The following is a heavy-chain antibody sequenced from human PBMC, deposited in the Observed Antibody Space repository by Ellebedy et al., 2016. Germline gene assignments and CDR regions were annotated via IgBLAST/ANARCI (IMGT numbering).Heavy chain of an antibody. CDR2: ISGNDGST. D-gene: IGHD3-10*01. J-gene: IGHJ4*02. CDR1: GLTLSSYG. CDR3: AKVLLWFGEFLGGSFDS. Sequence: GGSLRLSXAASGLTLSSYGMIWVRQAPGKGLEWVSGISGNDGSTYYADSVKGRFTISRDKSKNTLYLQMNSLRAEDTAKYFCAKVLLWFGEFLGGSFDSWGQGTLVTVSS. V-gene: IGHV3-23*01.